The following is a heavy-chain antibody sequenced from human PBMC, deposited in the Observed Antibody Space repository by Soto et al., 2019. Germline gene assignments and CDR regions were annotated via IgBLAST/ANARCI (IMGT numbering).Heavy chain of an antibody. V-gene: IGHV3-23*01. Sequence: VQLLESGGGLVQPGGSLRLSCVVSGFTLGNYGVTWVRRAPGKGLEWVSGFSGGSGTTHYRDSVKGRFTISRDDSKSTVYLQMNSLGVDDTAVYYCVKWNGYGDYWGQGTLVTVSS. CDR2: FSGGSGTT. J-gene: IGHJ4*02. CDR1: GFTLGNYG. D-gene: IGHD1-1*01. CDR3: VKWNGYGDY.